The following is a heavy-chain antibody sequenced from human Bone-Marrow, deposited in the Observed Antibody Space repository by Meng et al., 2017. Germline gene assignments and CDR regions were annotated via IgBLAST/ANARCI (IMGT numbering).Heavy chain of an antibody. V-gene: IGHV1-46*01. J-gene: IGHJ6*02. CDR3: ARDNPCSGGSCAHYYYYYGMDV. Sequence: ASVKVSCKASGYTFTSYYMHWVRQAPGQGLEWMGIINPSGGSTSYAQKFQGRVTMTRDTSTSTVYMELSSLRSDDTAVYYCARDNPCSGGSCAHYYYYYGMDVWGQGTTVTVSS. CDR2: INPSGGST. D-gene: IGHD2-15*01. CDR1: GYTFTSYY.